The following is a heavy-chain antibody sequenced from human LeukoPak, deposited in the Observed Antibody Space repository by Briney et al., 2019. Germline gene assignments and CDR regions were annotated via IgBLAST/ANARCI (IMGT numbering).Heavy chain of an antibody. V-gene: IGHV1-69*06. J-gene: IGHJ4*02. D-gene: IGHD3-22*01. CDR2: IIPIFGTA. CDR1: GGTFSSYG. CDR3: ARGEYYYDSSGYYYNYFDY. Sequence: SVKVSCKASGGTFSSYGFSWVRQAPGQGLEWVGGIIPIFGTANYAQKFQGRVTITADKSTSTAYMELSSLRSEDTAVYYCARGEYYYDSSGYYYNYFDYWGQGTLVTVSS.